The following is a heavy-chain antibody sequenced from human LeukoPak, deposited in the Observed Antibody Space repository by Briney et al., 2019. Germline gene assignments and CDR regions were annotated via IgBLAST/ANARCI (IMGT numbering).Heavy chain of an antibody. D-gene: IGHD6-13*01. CDR1: GFTFSSYA. Sequence: GGSLRLSSAASGFTFSSYAMRWVRQAPGKGLEWVSAISGSGGSTYHADSVKGRFTISRDNSKNTLFLQMSSLRADDTAIYYCAKARTTIAAAENWGQGTLVTVSS. CDR3: AKARTTIAAAEN. CDR2: ISGSGGST. V-gene: IGHV3-23*01. J-gene: IGHJ4*02.